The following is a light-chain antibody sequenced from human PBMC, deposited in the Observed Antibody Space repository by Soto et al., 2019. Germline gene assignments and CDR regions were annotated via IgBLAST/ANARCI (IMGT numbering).Light chain of an antibody. Sequence: EIVLTQSPATLSLSPGERATLSCRASQSVSSYLAWYQQKPGQAPRLLIYDAFNRATGIPARFSGSGSGTDFTLTISSLEPEDFAVYYCQQPSNWPLTFGGGTKVEIK. V-gene: IGKV3-11*01. J-gene: IGKJ4*01. CDR2: DAF. CDR1: QSVSSY. CDR3: QQPSNWPLT.